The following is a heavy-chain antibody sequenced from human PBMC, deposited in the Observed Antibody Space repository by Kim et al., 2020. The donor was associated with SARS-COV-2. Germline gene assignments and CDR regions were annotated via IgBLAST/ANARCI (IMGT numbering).Heavy chain of an antibody. CDR1: GFTFDDYA. CDR3: AKAPGGKTDSSGWYVWDYYYGMDV. D-gene: IGHD6-19*01. J-gene: IGHJ6*02. V-gene: IGHV3-9*01. CDR2: ISWNSGSI. Sequence: GGSLRLSCAASGFTFDDYAMHWVRQAPGKGLEWVSGISWNSGSIGYADSVKGRFTISRDNAKNSLYLQMNSLRAEDTALYYCAKAPGGKTDSSGWYVWDYYYGMDVWGQGTTVTVSS.